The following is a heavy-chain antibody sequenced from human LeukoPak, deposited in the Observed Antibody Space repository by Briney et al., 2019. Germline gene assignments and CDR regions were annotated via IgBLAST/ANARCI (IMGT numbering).Heavy chain of an antibody. D-gene: IGHD2-2*01. J-gene: IGHJ4*02. Sequence: PGGSLRLSCAASGFSISSNSMNWGRKAPGQGLERVSYISSSCSTIYYANSVNSRFTISTVNAKNSQYPLMHSFRAEDTAVYYCAIARCSSTSCYATPMEYWGQGTWVTVSS. CDR3: AIARCSSTSCYATPMEY. CDR2: ISSSCSTI. CDR1: GFSISSNS. V-gene: IGHV3-48*04.